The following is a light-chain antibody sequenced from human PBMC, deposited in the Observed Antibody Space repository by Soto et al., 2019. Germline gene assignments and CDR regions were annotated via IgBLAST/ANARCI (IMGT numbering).Light chain of an antibody. J-gene: IGKJ1*01. V-gene: IGKV1-5*01. CDR2: DAS. Sequence: DIQMTQSPSTLSASVGDRVTITCRASQTISFSLAWYQQKPGKAPKLLIYDASTLKSGVPSRFSGSGSGTEFTLTISSLQPDDFATYYCQHYNSYSEAFGQGTKVDIK. CDR3: QHYNSYSEA. CDR1: QTISFS.